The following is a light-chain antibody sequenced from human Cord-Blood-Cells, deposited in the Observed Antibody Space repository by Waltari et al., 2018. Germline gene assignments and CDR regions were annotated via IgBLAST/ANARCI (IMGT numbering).Light chain of an antibody. CDR1: QSISSW. J-gene: IGKJ1*01. CDR3: QQHNSYWT. Sequence: DIQITQSPSTLSASVGDRVTITCRASQSISSWLAWYQQKPGKAPKLLIYKASSLESGVPSRFSGSGSGTECTLTISSLQPDDCATYYCQQHNSYWTFGQGTKVEIK. V-gene: IGKV1-5*03. CDR2: KAS.